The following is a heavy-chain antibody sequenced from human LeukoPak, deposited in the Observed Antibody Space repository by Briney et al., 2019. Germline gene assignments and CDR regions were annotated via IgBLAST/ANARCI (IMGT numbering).Heavy chain of an antibody. CDR1: EFDFSSHA. Sequence: GGSLRLSCAASEFDFSSHAMTWVRQAPGKGLEWVSAISGSGGSTYYADSVKGRFTISRDNSKNTLYVQMNSLRAEDTAVYYCAKASSYYYYGTDVWGQGTTVTVSS. CDR2: ISGSGGST. V-gene: IGHV3-23*01. J-gene: IGHJ6*02. CDR3: AKASSYYYYGTDV.